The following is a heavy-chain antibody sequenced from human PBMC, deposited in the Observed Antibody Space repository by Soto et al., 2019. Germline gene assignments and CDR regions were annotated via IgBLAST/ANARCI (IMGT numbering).Heavy chain of an antibody. CDR3: ARDKIPGLFDY. Sequence: LETLCLTCAVYGGSFSGYYWTWIRQPPGTGLEWIGEINHSGSTNYNPSLKSRVTISVDTSKNQFSLKLTSVTAADTAVYYCARDKIPGLFDYWGQGTLVTVSS. V-gene: IGHV4-34*01. CDR2: INHSGST. CDR1: GGSFSGYY. D-gene: IGHD2-21*01. J-gene: IGHJ4*02.